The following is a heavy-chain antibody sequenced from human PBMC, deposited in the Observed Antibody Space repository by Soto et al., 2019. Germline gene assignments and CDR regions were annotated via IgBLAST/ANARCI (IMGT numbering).Heavy chain of an antibody. CDR3: ARDRSGWFGELLHLTTSYYGMDV. CDR1: GFTFSSDG. J-gene: IGHJ6*02. CDR2: IWYDGSNK. Sequence: GGSLRLSCAASGFTFSSDGMHWVRQAPGKGLEWVAVIWYDGSNKYYADSVKGGLTISRDNSKNTLYLKMNSLRAEDTAMYYCARDRSGWFGELLHLTTSYYGMDVWGQGTTVTVSS. V-gene: IGHV3-33*01. D-gene: IGHD3-10*01.